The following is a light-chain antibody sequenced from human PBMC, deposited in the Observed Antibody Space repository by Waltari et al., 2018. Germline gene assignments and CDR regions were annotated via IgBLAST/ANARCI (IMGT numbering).Light chain of an antibody. Sequence: IQLTQSPSSLSASVGDRVTITCRASQGISNYLAWYQQKPGKAPKLLIYAASALQSGVPSRFSGSGSVTDFTLTIRILQPGDXXTEYCQQLNSYQWTFGQGTKVEIK. CDR2: AAS. J-gene: IGKJ1*01. CDR1: QGISNY. CDR3: QQLNSYQWT. V-gene: IGKV1-9*01.